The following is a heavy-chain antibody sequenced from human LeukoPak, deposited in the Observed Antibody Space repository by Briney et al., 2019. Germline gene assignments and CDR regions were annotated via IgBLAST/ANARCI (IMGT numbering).Heavy chain of an antibody. CDR2: ISGSGDST. CDR1: GFTFSNYA. D-gene: IGHD6-19*01. J-gene: IGHJ4*02. Sequence: GGSLRLSCAASGFTFSNYAMRWVRQAPGKGLEWVSGISGSGDSTYYADSGKGRFTISRDNSKNPLYLQMNSLRAEDTAVYYCARRSGIAVAGAFDYWGQGTLVTVSS. CDR3: ARRSGIAVAGAFDY. V-gene: IGHV3-23*01.